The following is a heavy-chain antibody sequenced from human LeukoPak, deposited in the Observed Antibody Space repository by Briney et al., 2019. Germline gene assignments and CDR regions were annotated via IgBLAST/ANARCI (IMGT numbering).Heavy chain of an antibody. CDR3: AKEEYRGRGVFFDY. J-gene: IGHJ4*02. CDR1: GFTFSSYA. V-gene: IGHV3-23*01. Sequence: GGPLKLSCEASGFTFSSYAMSWVRQAPGKGLNWASPISGSGGSTYYADSVKGRFTISRDNSKNTLYLQMNSLRAEDTAVYYCAKEEYRGRGVFFDYWGQGTLVTVSS. D-gene: IGHD3-10*01. CDR2: ISGSGGST.